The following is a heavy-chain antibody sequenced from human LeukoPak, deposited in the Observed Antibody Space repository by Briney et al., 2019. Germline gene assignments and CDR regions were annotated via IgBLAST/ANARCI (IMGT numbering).Heavy chain of an antibody. CDR3: AKDTRYSYGYGMDV. V-gene: IGHV3-9*01. CDR2: ITWNSGST. J-gene: IGHJ6*02. D-gene: IGHD5-18*01. CDR1: GFTFDDYV. Sequence: GGSLRLSCAASGFTFDDYVMNWVRQAPGKGLEWVSGITWNSGSTGYADSVKGRFTISRDNAKNSLYLQMNSLRAEDTALYYCAKDTRYSYGYGMDVWGQGTTVTVSS.